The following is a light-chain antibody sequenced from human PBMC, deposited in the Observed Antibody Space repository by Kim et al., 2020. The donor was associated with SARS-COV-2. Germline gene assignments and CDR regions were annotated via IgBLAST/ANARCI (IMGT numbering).Light chain of an antibody. CDR3: QHRQT. CDR2: DGS. Sequence: STLSASVGDRVTLTCRASHSVSRWLAWYQQKPGKAPKLLIYDGSNLQSGVPSRFSGSGSGTEFTLTISSLQPDDFAIYYCQHRQTFGQGTKVDIK. V-gene: IGKV1-5*01. J-gene: IGKJ1*01. CDR1: HSVSRW.